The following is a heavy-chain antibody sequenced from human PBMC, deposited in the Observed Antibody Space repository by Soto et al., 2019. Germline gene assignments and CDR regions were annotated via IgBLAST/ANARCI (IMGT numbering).Heavy chain of an antibody. D-gene: IGHD4-17*01. Sequence: ASVKVSCKVSGYTLTELSMHWVRQAPGKGLEWMGSFEPEDGETIYAQKFQGRVTMTEDTSTDTAYKELSSLRSEDTAVYYCATASTANWYFDLWGRGTLVTVSS. J-gene: IGHJ2*01. CDR1: GYTLTELS. V-gene: IGHV1-24*01. CDR2: FEPEDGET. CDR3: ATASTANWYFDL.